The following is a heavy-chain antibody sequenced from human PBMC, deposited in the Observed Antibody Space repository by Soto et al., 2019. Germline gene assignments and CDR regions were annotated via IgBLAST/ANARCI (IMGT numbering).Heavy chain of an antibody. J-gene: IGHJ4*02. CDR2: IYYSGST. CDR3: ARQWLGFDY. Sequence: SETLSLTCTAPGGSISSYYWSWIRQPPGKGLEWIGYIYYSGSTNYNPSLKSRVTISVDTSKNQFSLKLSSVTAADTAVNYCARQWLGFDYWGQGTLVTVSS. V-gene: IGHV4-59*01. CDR1: GGSISSYY. D-gene: IGHD6-19*01.